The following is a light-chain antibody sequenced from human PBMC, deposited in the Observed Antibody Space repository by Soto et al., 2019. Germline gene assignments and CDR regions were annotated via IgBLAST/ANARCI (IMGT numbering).Light chain of an antibody. CDR1: SSDVGGYNY. V-gene: IGLV2-14*03. Sequence: QSALTQPASVSGSPGQSITISCTGTSSDVGGYNYVSWYQQHPGKAPKLMIYDVSSRPSGVSHRFSGSKSGNTASLTISGLQAEDEADDYCTSFTSSSTRGVFGGGTKLTVL. CDR3: TSFTSSSTRGV. CDR2: DVS. J-gene: IGLJ2*01.